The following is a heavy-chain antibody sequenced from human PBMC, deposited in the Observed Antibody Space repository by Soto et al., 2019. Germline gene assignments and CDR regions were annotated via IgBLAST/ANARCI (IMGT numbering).Heavy chain of an antibody. Sequence: QVQLQESGPGLVKPSQTLSLTCTVSGVSVSSGDHYWSWLRQPPGKGLESIVYIQYGASTYYNPSLTSRVSVSVDTSDNQFSLKLTSVTAADTAVYYCARGHIPVYGPVPDYFDSWGQGTLVTVSS. CDR2: IQYGAST. CDR1: GVSVSSGDHY. D-gene: IGHD2-21*01. J-gene: IGHJ4*02. CDR3: ARGHIPVYGPVPDYFDS. V-gene: IGHV4-30-4*01.